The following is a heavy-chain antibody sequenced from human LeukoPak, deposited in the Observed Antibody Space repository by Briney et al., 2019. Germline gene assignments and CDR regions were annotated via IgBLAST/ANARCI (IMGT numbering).Heavy chain of an antibody. J-gene: IGHJ6*02. D-gene: IGHD3-16*01. CDR1: GFTFSSYG. CDR3: AKDSTLNYYYGMDV. V-gene: IGHV3-30*18. CDR2: ISYDGSNK. Sequence: GGSLRLSCAASGFTFSSYGMHWVRQAPGKGLEWMAVISYDGSNKYYADSVKGRFTISRDNSKNTLYLQMNSLRAEDTAVYYCAKDSTLNYYYGMDVWGQGTTVTVSS.